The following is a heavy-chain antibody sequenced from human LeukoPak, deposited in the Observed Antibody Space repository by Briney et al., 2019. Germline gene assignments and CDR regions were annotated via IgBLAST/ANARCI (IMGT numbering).Heavy chain of an antibody. CDR1: GFTFDDYP. J-gene: IGHJ4*02. D-gene: IGHD2-21*02. CDR2: ISSNGGST. Sequence: HPGRSLRLSFAAPGFTFDDYPRPWVRKARGKGLEYVSAISSNGGSTYYATSVKGRFTISRDNSKNTLYLQMGSLRAEDMAVYYCAREGNSYCGGDCYISVYDYWGQGTLVTVSS. V-gene: IGHV3-64*01. CDR3: AREGNSYCGGDCYISVYDY.